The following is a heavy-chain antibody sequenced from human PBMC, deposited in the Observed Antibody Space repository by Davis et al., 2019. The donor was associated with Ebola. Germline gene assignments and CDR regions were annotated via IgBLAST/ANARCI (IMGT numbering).Heavy chain of an antibody. CDR2: INHSGST. Sequence: GSLRLSCAVYGGSFSGYYWSWIRQPPGKGLEWIGEINHSGSTNYNPSLKSRVTISVDTSKNQFSLKLSSVTAADTAVYYCVRGRSYYYGSGTYWGYWGQGTLVTVSS. V-gene: IGHV4-34*01. D-gene: IGHD3-10*01. J-gene: IGHJ4*02. CDR1: GGSFSGYY. CDR3: VRGRSYYYGSGTYWGY.